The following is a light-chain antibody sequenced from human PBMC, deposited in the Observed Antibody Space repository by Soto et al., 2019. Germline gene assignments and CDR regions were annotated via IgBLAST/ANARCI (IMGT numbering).Light chain of an antibody. CDR3: GTWDSSLSVVV. V-gene: IGLV1-51*01. CDR2: DNN. CDR1: SSNVGNNY. Sequence: QSVLTQPPSVSAAPGQKVTISCSGSSSNVGNNYVSWYQQLPGTAPKLLIYDNNKRPSGIPDRVSGSKSGTSATLGITGLQTGGEADYYCGTWDSSLSVVVFGGGTKLTVL. J-gene: IGLJ2*01.